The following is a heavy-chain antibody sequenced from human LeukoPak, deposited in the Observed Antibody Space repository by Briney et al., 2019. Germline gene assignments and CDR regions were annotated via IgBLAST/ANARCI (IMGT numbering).Heavy chain of an antibody. V-gene: IGHV3-23*01. J-gene: IGHJ4*02. CDR2: ISDSGTRT. CDR3: AKDSRRTSGWYYFDY. D-gene: IGHD6-19*01. Sequence: GGSLRLSCAASGFTFSSYAMGWVRQAPGKGLEWVSAISDSGTRTYYADSVRGRFTISRDKFKNTLYLHMNSLRAEDTAVYYCAKDSRRTSGWYYFDYWGQGTLVTVSS. CDR1: GFTFSSYA.